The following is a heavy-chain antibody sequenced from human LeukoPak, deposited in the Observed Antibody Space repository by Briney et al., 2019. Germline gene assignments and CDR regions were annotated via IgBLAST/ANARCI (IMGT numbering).Heavy chain of an antibody. CDR1: GVSISSYY. V-gene: IGHV4-4*07. Sequence: SETLSLTCTVSGVSISSYYWSWIRQPAGKGLEWIGRIHTSGGTNYNPSLKSRVTMSVDTSKNQFSLKLSSVTAADTAVYYCARDQYYYDSSGYLTFDYWGQGTLVTVSS. CDR2: IHTSGGT. CDR3: ARDQYYYDSSGYLTFDY. J-gene: IGHJ4*02. D-gene: IGHD3-22*01.